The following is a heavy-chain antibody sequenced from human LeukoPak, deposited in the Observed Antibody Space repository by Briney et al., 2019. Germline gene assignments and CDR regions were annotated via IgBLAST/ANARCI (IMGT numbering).Heavy chain of an antibody. CDR2: IKSSNT. CDR1: GGSISSDRFY. V-gene: IGHV4-61*02. D-gene: IGHD3-16*01. J-gene: IGHJ4*02. CDR3: ARVPDWTYVPDY. Sequence: PSETLSLTCTASGGSISSDRFYWTWVRQPAGKGLEWIGRIKSSNTNYNPSLKSRVNISADTSTNQFSLKLSSLTAADTAVYYCARVPDWTYVPDYWGQGTLVTVSS.